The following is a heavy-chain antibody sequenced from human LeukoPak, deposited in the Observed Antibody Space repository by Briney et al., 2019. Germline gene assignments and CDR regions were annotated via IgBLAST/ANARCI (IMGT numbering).Heavy chain of an antibody. J-gene: IGHJ6*02. CDR1: GVSISSSSYY. CDR2: IYYSGST. V-gene: IGHV4-39*07. CDR3: ARDERGYYYYGMDV. D-gene: IGHD1-1*01. Sequence: SETLSLTCTVAGVSISSSSYYWGWIRQPPGKGLEWIGNIYYSGSTYYNPSLKSRVTISVDTSKNQFSLKLSSVTAADTAVYYCARDERGYYYYGMDVWGQGTTVTVSS.